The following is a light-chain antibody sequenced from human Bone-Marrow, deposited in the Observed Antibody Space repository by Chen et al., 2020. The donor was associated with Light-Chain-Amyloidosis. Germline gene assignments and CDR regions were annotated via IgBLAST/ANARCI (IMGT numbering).Light chain of an antibody. V-gene: IGLV3-25*03. CDR1: DLPTKY. CDR3: QSADSSGTYEVI. J-gene: IGLJ2*01. CDR2: RDT. Sequence: SYELTQPPSVSLSPGQTARITCSGDDLPTKYAYCYQQKPGQAPVLVIHRDTERPSGISERFSGSSSGTTATLTISGVQAEDEADYHCQSADSSGTYEVIFGGGTKLTVL.